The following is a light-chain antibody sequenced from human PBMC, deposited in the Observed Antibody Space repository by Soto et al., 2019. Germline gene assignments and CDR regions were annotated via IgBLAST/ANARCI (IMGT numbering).Light chain of an antibody. J-gene: IGKJ2*01. CDR3: QQSYSTPVT. CDR1: QSISSY. CDR2: AAS. V-gene: IGKV1-39*01. Sequence: DIQMTQSPSSLSASVGDRVTITCRASQSISSYLNWYQQKPGKAPTLLIYAASSLQSGVPSGFSGSGSGTDFTLPISSLPPEDFATYYCQQSYSTPVTFGQGTKLEI.